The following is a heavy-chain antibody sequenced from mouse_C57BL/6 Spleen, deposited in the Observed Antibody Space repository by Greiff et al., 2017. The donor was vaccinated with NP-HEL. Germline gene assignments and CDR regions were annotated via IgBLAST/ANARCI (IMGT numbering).Heavy chain of an antibody. Sequence: QVQLKESGPGLVAPSQSLSITCTVYGYSLTRYGVHWVRQPPGKGLEWLGLIWAGGSTNYNWALMSRLSISIENSKSLVFLKMNSLHTDDTALYYCARSKYLARYWGQGTTLTVSS. V-gene: IGHV2-9*02. CDR3: ARSKYLARY. CDR2: IWAGGST. CDR1: GYSLTRYG. D-gene: IGHD5-1*01. J-gene: IGHJ2*01.